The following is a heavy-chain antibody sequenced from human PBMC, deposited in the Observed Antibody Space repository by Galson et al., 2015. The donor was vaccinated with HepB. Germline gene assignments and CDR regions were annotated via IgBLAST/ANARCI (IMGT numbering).Heavy chain of an antibody. V-gene: IGHV3-30*04. CDR3: ATEAFDY. Sequence: SLRLSCAVSGFTFGRYVMHWVRQAPGKRLEWVAVISNDVTNKYYADSVKGRFTISRDNSKNTLYLQMNTLGTEDTAMYYCATEAFDYWGQEILVIVS. CDR2: ISNDVTNK. J-gene: IGHJ4*02. CDR1: GFTFGRYV.